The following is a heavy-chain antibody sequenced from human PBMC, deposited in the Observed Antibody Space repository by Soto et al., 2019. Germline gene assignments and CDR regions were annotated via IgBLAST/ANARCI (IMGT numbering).Heavy chain of an antibody. D-gene: IGHD3-9*01. CDR1: GYTFTSYG. CDR3: ESEPYYDILTGYYHEN. CDR2: ISAYNGNT. Sequence: ASVKVSCKASGYTFTSYGISWVRQAPGQGLEWMGWISAYNGNTNYAQKLQGRVTMTTDTSTSTAYMELRSLRSDDTAVYYCESEPYYDILTGYYHENWGQGTLVNVSS. V-gene: IGHV1-18*01. J-gene: IGHJ4*02.